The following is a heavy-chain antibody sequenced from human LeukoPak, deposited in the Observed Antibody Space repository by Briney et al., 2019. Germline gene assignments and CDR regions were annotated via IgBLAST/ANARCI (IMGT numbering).Heavy chain of an antibody. CDR3: ARGGYYTLEYYYYMEV. CDR1: GGSISSYY. Sequence: PSETLSLTCTVSGGSISSYYWSWIRQPPGKGLEWIGYIYYSGGTNYNPSLKSRVTISVDTSKNQFSLKLNSLTAADTAVYYCARGGYYTLEYYYYMEVWGKGTSVTVSS. V-gene: IGHV4-59*01. J-gene: IGHJ6*03. D-gene: IGHD3-3*01. CDR2: IYYSGGT.